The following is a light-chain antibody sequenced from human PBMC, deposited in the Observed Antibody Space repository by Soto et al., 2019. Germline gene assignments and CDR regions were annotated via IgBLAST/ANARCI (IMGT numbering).Light chain of an antibody. V-gene: IGKV3-15*01. CDR2: GSS. J-gene: IGKJ2*01. CDR3: QQYNFWPYT. Sequence: EVVLTQSAAILSVSPGERVTLSCRASQSVSTKLVWHQQRPGQAPRFLIYGSSTRGTGVPDRFTGSGSGTEFTPTISSLQSEDVANYYCQQYNFWPYTFGQGTKLEIK. CDR1: QSVSTK.